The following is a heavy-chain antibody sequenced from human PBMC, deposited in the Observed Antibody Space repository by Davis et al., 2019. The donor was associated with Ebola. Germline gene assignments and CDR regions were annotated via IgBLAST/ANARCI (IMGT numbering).Heavy chain of an antibody. J-gene: IGHJ4*02. CDR3: ARDPQVYNWNAHPTWDY. CDR1: GYTFNTHG. D-gene: IGHD1-20*01. Sequence: ASVKVSCKASGYTFNTHGVSWVRQAPGQGLEWMAWISAYNGHTNYAQKFQGRLTLTTDTSTSTVYMELRSLTSNDTALYYCARDPQVYNWNAHPTWDYWGQGTLVTVSS. CDR2: ISAYNGHT. V-gene: IGHV1-18*01.